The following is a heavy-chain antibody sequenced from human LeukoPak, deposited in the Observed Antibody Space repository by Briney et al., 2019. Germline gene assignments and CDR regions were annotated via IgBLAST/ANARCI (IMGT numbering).Heavy chain of an antibody. J-gene: IGHJ4*02. Sequence: TGGSLRLSCAASGSTFSSYWMHWVRQAPGKGLVWVSLIRSDGSSTSYADSVKGRFTITRDNAQNTLFLQMNSLRAEDTAVYYCARDRGYTFDYWGQGTLVTVSS. CDR3: ARDRGYTFDY. CDR2: IRSDGSST. CDR1: GSTFSSYW. V-gene: IGHV3-74*01. D-gene: IGHD5-24*01.